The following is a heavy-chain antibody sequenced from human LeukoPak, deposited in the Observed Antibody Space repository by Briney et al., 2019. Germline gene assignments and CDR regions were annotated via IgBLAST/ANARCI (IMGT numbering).Heavy chain of an antibody. CDR2: IYYSGST. CDR1: GGSISSSSYY. CDR3: ARSEYGGNRWYYYYMDV. V-gene: IGHV4-39*07. J-gene: IGHJ6*03. D-gene: IGHD4-23*01. Sequence: PSETLSLTCTVSGGSISSSSYYWGWIRQPPGKGLEWIGSIYYSGSTYYDPSLKSRVTISVDTSKNQFSLKLSSVTAADTAVYYCARSEYGGNRWYYYYMDVWGKGTTVTVSS.